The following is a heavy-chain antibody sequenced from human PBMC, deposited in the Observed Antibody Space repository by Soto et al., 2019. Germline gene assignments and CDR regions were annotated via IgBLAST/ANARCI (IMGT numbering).Heavy chain of an antibody. D-gene: IGHD3-16*02. J-gene: IGHJ6*02. V-gene: IGHV1-18*01. Sequence: QVQLVQSGDEMKKPGASVRVSCKTSGYIFVNYGIARVRQATGQGLEWMGWISPYTCDTHSASKVQGRLTMTTDTSTSTAYMDLGCLTSDDTAVYYCAMVDNFVTPNPRDVWGQGTTVTV. CDR3: AMVDNFVTPNPRDV. CDR2: ISPYTCDT. CDR1: GYIFVNYG.